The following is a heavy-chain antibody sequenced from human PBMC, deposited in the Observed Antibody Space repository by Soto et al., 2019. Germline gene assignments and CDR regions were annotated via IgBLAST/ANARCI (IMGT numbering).Heavy chain of an antibody. Sequence: EVPLVESGGGLVKPGGSLRLSFAASGFTFSSYSMNWVRQAPGKGLEWVSSISSSSSYIYYADSVKGRFTISRDNAKNSLYLQMNSLRAEDTAVYYCARDPLSMYSSGWYYFDYWGQGTLVTVSS. CDR3: ARDPLSMYSSGWYYFDY. D-gene: IGHD6-19*01. V-gene: IGHV3-21*01. J-gene: IGHJ4*02. CDR2: ISSSSSYI. CDR1: GFTFSSYS.